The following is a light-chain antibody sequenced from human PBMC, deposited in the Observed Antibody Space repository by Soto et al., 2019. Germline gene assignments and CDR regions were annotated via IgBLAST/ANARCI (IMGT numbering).Light chain of an antibody. CDR3: QQYDKSPLT. V-gene: IGKV3-20*01. Sequence: EVVLTQSPVTLSLSPGERTTLSCRASQSLSDTWLAWYQQKPGQAPRLLIYGASSRATDTPDRFSGSGSGTDFTLTISRLEPEDFALDYCQQYDKSPLTFGGGTKVEIK. CDR1: QSLSDTW. J-gene: IGKJ4*01. CDR2: GAS.